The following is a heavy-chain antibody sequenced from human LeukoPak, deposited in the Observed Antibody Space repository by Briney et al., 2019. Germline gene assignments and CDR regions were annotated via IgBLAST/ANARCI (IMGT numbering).Heavy chain of an antibody. Sequence: PSETLSLTCTVSGGSISSYYWSWIRQPPGKGLEWIGYIYYSGSTNYNPSLKSRVTISVDTSKNQFSLKLSSVTAADTAVYYCVRHGYYYGSGSYSDYWGQGTLVTVSS. CDR1: GGSISSYY. D-gene: IGHD3-10*01. CDR2: IYYSGST. V-gene: IGHV4-59*08. J-gene: IGHJ4*02. CDR3: VRHGYYYGSGSYSDY.